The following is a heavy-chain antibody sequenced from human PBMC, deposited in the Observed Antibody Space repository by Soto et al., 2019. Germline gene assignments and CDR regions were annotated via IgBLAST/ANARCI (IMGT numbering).Heavy chain of an antibody. CDR1: GGTFSSYT. CDR3: ARDPVYGGYPEDWFDP. V-gene: IGHV1-69*08. CDR2: IIHILDIA. Sequence: HVQLVQSGAEVKKPGSSVKLSCKASGGTFSSYTISWVRQAPGQGLEWMGRIIHILDIANYAQKFQGRVTITADKSTSTGYMELSSLRSEDTAVYYCARDPVYGGYPEDWFDPWGQGTLVTVSS. J-gene: IGHJ5*02. D-gene: IGHD2-8*01.